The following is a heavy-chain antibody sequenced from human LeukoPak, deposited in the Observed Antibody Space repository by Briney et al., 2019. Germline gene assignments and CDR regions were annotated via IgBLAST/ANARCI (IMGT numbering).Heavy chain of an antibody. Sequence: GGSLRLSCAASGLTFSDYYMSWIRQAPGKGPEWLSYINIGGTNTHYADSVKGRFTISRDNAKKSLYLEMTNLRAEDTAVYYCATDGAGFDTWGQGVLVTVSS. CDR2: INIGGTNT. V-gene: IGHV3-11*01. J-gene: IGHJ5*02. CDR1: GLTFSDYY. CDR3: ATDGAGFDT.